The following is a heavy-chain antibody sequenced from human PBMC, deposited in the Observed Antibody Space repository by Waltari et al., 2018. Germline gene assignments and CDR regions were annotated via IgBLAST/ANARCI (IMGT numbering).Heavy chain of an antibody. J-gene: IGHJ4*02. CDR2: IYYSGSP. D-gene: IGHD3-9*01. CDR3: ARGDYDILTGYYGEFDY. Sequence: QVQLQESGPGLVKPSETLSLTCTVSGGSISSHYWSWIRQPPGKGLEWIGYIYYSGSPNYNPSLKSRVTISVDTSKNQFSLKLSSVTAADTAVYYCARGDYDILTGYYGEFDYWGQGTLVTVSS. CDR1: GGSISSHY. V-gene: IGHV4-59*11.